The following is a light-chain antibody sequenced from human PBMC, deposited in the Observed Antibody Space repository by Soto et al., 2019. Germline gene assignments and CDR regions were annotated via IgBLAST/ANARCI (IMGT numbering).Light chain of an antibody. Sequence: QSVLTQPPSVSGAPGQRVTISSTGSSSNIGAGYDVHWYQQLPGTAPKLLIYGNSNRPSGVPDRFSGSKSGTSASLAITGLQAEDEADYYCQSYDSSLSVVFGGGTTVTVL. V-gene: IGLV1-40*01. CDR3: QSYDSSLSVV. CDR2: GNS. J-gene: IGLJ2*01. CDR1: SSNIGAGYD.